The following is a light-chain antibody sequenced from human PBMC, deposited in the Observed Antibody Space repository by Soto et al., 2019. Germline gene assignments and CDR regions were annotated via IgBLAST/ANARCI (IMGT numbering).Light chain of an antibody. CDR1: QSISSY. V-gene: IGKV1-39*01. Sequence: DIQRTQSPSSLSASVGDRVTITCRASQSISSYLNCYQQKPGKAPKLLIYAASSLQSGAPSRFSGSGSGTDFTHTISSLQPEDFATYYCQQSYSTPWTFGQGTKVDIK. CDR3: QQSYSTPWT. CDR2: AAS. J-gene: IGKJ1*01.